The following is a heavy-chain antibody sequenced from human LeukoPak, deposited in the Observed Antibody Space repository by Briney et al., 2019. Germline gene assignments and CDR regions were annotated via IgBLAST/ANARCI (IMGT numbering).Heavy chain of an antibody. CDR2: IKPDGSEK. J-gene: IGHJ4*02. CDR3: ARGWVWGSYRYEDY. CDR1: GFSFSSYW. V-gene: IGHV3-7*01. D-gene: IGHD3-16*02. Sequence: GGSLRLSCAASGFSFSSYWMSWVRQAPGKGLEWVANIKPDGSEKYYVDSAKGRFTISRDNAKNSLYLQVNSLRAEDTAIYYCARGWVWGSYRYEDYWGQGTLVTVSS.